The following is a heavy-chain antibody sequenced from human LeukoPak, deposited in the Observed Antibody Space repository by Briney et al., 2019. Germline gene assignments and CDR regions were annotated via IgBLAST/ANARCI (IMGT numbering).Heavy chain of an antibody. CDR3: AADPASSRYFDWLLS. V-gene: IGHV1-58*01. CDR2: IVVGSGNT. Sequence: GASVKVSCKASGFTFSSSAVQWVRQARGQRFEWIGWIVVGSGNTNYAQKFQERVTITRDVSTSTAYMELSSLRSEDTAVYYCAADPASSRYFDWLLSWGQGTLVTVSS. CDR1: GFTFSSSA. J-gene: IGHJ4*02. D-gene: IGHD3-9*01.